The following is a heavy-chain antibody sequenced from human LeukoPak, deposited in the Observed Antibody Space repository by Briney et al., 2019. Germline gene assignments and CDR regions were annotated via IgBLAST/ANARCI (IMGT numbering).Heavy chain of an antibody. D-gene: IGHD3-10*01. CDR2: ISSSSSYI. CDR1: GFTFSSYS. CDR3: ARDSVSPLWFGELSYYFDY. Sequence: GGSLRLSCAASGFTFSSYSMNWVRQAPGKGLEWVSSISSSSSYIYYADSVKGRFTISRDNAKNSLYLQMNSLRAEDTAVYYCARDSVSPLWFGELSYYFDYWGQGTLVTVSS. J-gene: IGHJ4*02. V-gene: IGHV3-21*01.